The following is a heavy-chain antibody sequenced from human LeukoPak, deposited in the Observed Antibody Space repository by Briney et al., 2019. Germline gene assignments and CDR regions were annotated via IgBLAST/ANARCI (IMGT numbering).Heavy chain of an antibody. CDR3: ARVAAYCSGGSCYSDAIDC. J-gene: IGHJ4*02. CDR1: GDFISSSNYY. Sequence: SETLSLTCTVSGDFISSSNYYWDWIRQPPGKGLEWIGRIYYGGSTYYNPSLKSRVTISVDTSKNQFSLKLSSLTAADTAVYYCARVAAYCSGGSCYSDAIDCWGQGTLVTVSS. CDR2: IYYGGST. V-gene: IGHV4-39*07. D-gene: IGHD2-15*01.